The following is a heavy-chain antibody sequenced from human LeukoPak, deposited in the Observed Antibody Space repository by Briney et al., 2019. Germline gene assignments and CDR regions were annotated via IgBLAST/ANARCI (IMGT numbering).Heavy chain of an antibody. Sequence: SETLSLTCAVSGGSISSSNWWSWVRQPPGKGLEWIGEIYHSGSTNYNPSLKSRVTISVDKSKNQFSLKLSSVTAADTAVYYCARGHGGNYGDLDYWGQGTLVTVSS. CDR2: IYHSGST. J-gene: IGHJ4*02. CDR1: GGSISSSNW. CDR3: ARGHGGNYGDLDY. V-gene: IGHV4-4*02. D-gene: IGHD4-23*01.